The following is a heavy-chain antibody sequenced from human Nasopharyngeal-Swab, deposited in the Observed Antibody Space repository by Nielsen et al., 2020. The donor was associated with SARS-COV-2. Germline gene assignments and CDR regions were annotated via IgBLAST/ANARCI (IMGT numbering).Heavy chain of an antibody. V-gene: IGHV1-8*02. CDR2: MNPNSGNT. D-gene: IGHD1-26*01. CDR3: ARAMELHADY. Sequence: ASVKVSCKASGYTFTSYGISWVRQAPGQGLEWMGWMNPNSGNTGYAQKFQGRVTMTRNTSISTAYMELSSLRSEDTAVYYCARAMELHADYWGQGTLVTVSS. J-gene: IGHJ4*02. CDR1: GYTFTSYG.